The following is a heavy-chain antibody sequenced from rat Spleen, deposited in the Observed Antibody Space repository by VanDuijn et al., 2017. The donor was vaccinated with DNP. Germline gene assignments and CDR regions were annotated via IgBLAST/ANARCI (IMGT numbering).Heavy chain of an antibody. CDR3: ARASILRLFDY. Sequence: EVSLVESGGGLVQPGRSLKLSCAASGFSFHDSWMGWVRQAPGKGLEWIGEISPDGTTTTYISLLKEKINISRDNAQNILFLQMNNLGSEDTAIFFCARASILRLFDYWGQGVTVTVSS. D-gene: IGHD1-6*01. CDR1: GFSFHDSW. J-gene: IGHJ2*01. CDR2: ISPDGTTT. V-gene: IGHV4-2*01.